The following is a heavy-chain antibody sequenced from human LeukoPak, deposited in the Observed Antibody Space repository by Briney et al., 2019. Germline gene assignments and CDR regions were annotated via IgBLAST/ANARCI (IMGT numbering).Heavy chain of an antibody. CDR2: ISSSSSTI. D-gene: IGHD5-24*01. J-gene: IGHJ4*02. CDR3: AKGPGMATVKRYLDY. CDR1: GFTISNNY. V-gene: IGHV3-11*01. Sequence: GGSLRLSCAASGFTISNNYMTWVRQAPGKGLEWVSYISSSSSTIYYADSVKGRFTISRDNAKNSLYLQMNSLRAEDTALYYCAKGPGMATVKRYLDYWGQGTLVTVSS.